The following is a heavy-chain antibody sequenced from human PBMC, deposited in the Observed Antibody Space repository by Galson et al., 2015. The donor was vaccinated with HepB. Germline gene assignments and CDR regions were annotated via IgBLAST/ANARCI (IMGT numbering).Heavy chain of an antibody. CDR1: GFTFSSNV. Sequence: SLRLSCAASGFTFSSNVMRWVRQAPGEGLEYVSAITSNGGSTYYADSVKGRFTISRDNSKNTLYLQMSSLRAEDTAVYYCVKGGCSGGSCYDYWGQGTLVTVSS. V-gene: IGHV3-64D*06. CDR2: ITSNGGST. J-gene: IGHJ4*02. D-gene: IGHD2-15*01. CDR3: VKGGCSGGSCYDY.